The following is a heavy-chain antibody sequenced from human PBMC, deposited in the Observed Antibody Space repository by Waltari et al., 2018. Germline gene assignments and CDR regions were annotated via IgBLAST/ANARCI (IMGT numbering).Heavy chain of an antibody. J-gene: IGHJ4*02. D-gene: IGHD6-13*01. V-gene: IGHV4-38-2*01. CDR2: IYHSGST. Sequence: QVQLQESGPGLVKPSETLSLTCAVSGYSISSGYYWGWIRQPPGKGLEWIGSIYHSGSTYYNPSLKSRVTISVDTSKNQFSLKLSSVTAADTAVYYCASLNRRAAAAGVANYWGQGTLVTVSS. CDR3: ASLNRRAAAAGVANY. CDR1: GYSISSGYY.